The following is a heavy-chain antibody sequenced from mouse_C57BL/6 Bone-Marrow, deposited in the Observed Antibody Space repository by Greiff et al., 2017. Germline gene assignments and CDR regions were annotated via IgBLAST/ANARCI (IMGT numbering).Heavy chain of an antibody. CDR3: AIYGNAFGY. V-gene: IGHV1-7*01. D-gene: IGHD2-1*01. Sequence: QVHVKQSGAELAKPGASVKLSCKASGYTFTSYWMHWVKQRPGQGLEWIGYINPSSGYTKYNQKFKDKATLTADKSSSTAYMKLSSLTYDDSAVDYCAIYGNAFGYWGQGALGTVSA. CDR2: INPSSGYT. J-gene: IGHJ3*01. CDR1: GYTFTSYW.